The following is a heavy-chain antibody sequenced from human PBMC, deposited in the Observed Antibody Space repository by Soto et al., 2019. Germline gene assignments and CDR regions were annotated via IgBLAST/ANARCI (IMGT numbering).Heavy chain of an antibody. V-gene: IGHV3-23*01. J-gene: IGHJ4*02. CDR3: AKGSKSYPFDY. CDR1: GFTFSSYA. D-gene: IGHD1-26*01. Sequence: GGSRKLSCAPPGFTFSSYAMSGVRQAPGKGLEWVSAISGSGGSTYYADSVKGRFTISRDNSKNTLYLQMNSLRAEDTAVYYCAKGSKSYPFDYWGQGTLVTVS. CDR2: ISGSGGST.